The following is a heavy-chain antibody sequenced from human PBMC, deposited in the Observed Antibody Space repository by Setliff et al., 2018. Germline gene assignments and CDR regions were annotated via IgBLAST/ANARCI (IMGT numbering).Heavy chain of an antibody. CDR3: ARDGAYCSGGSCYSFDY. CDR1: GYIFTNYY. J-gene: IGHJ4*02. D-gene: IGHD2-15*01. CDR2: MNPIFGTP. V-gene: IGHV1-69*06. Sequence: GASVKVSCKTSGYIFTNYYVHWVRQAPGQGLEWMGVMNPIFGTPNYAQNFQDRVTITADISTTTVFMEMSSLRSDDTAVYYCARDGAYCSGGSCYSFDYWGPGTPVTVSS.